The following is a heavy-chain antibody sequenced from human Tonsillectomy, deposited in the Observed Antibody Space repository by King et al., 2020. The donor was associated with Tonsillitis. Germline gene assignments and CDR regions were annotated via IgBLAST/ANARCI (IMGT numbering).Heavy chain of an antibody. CDR3: AKDLTRIVVVMSTRSFDP. CDR2: IRGSGGST. J-gene: IGHJ5*02. CDR1: GFTFSSYA. V-gene: IGHV3-23*04. Sequence: VQLVESGGGLVQPGGSLRLSCAASGFTFSSYAMSWVRQAPGKGLEWVSAIRGSGGSTYYADSVKGRFTISRDNSKNTLYMQMNSLRAEDTAVYYCAKDLTRIVVVMSTRSFDPWGQGTLVTVSS. D-gene: IGHD3-22*01.